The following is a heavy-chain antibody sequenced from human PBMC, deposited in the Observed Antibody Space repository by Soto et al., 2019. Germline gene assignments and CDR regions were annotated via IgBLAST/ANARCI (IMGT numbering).Heavy chain of an antibody. CDR1: GGSISSSSYY. CDR2: IYYSGST. Sequence: QLQLQESGPGLVKPSETLSLTCTVSGGSISSSSYYWGLIRQPPGKGLEWIGSIYYSGSTYYKQSLKSRFTISVDTSKNQFSLKLSSVTAADTAVYYCARGVRFLEWLRGASAFDIWGKGKMVTVS. J-gene: IGHJ3*02. V-gene: IGHV4-39*01. D-gene: IGHD3-3*01. CDR3: ARGVRFLEWLRGASAFDI.